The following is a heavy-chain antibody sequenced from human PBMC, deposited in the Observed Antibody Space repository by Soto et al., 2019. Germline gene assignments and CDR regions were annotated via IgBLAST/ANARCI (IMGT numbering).Heavy chain of an antibody. J-gene: IGHJ5*02. CDR2: IYWDDDK. Sequence: QITLKESGPPLVKPTQTLTLTCTFSGFSLSTSGVGVGWIRQPPGKALEWLALIYWDDDKRYSPSLKSRLTITQDTSKNQVVLTMTNMDPVDTATYYCAHSGGDCYECNWFDPWGQGTLVTVSS. CDR1: GFSLSTSGVG. D-gene: IGHD2-21*02. CDR3: AHSGGDCYECNWFDP. V-gene: IGHV2-5*02.